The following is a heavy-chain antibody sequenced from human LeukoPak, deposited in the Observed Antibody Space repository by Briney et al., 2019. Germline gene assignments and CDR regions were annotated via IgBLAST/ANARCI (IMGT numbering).Heavy chain of an antibody. CDR2: INPNSGGT. CDR1: GYTFTGYY. J-gene: IGHJ1*01. CDR3: ARGRKGGSSPDIFGYFQN. V-gene: IGHV1-2*02. Sequence: ASVKVSCKASGYTFTGYYMHWVRQAPGQGLEWMGWINPNSGGTNYAQKFQGRVTMTRDTSISTAYMELSRLRSDDTAVYYCARGRKGGSSPDIFGYFQNWGQGTLVTVSS. D-gene: IGHD6-13*01.